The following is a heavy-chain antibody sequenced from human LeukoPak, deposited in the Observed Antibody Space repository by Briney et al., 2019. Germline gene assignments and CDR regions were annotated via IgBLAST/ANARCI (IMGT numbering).Heavy chain of an antibody. CDR1: GYSFTNYW. V-gene: IGHV5-51*01. CDR2: VYPGDSDT. CDR3: ARHRDYGGIYYFDY. Sequence: GESLKISCKGSGYSFTNYWIGWVRQMPGKGLEWMGIVYPGDSDTRYSPSFQGQVTISADKSLSTAYLQWSSLKASDTAMYYCARHRDYGGIYYFDYWGQGALVTVSS. D-gene: IGHD4-23*01. J-gene: IGHJ4*02.